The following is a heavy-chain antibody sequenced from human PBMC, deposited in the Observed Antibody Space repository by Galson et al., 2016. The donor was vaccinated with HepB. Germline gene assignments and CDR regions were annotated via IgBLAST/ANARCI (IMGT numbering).Heavy chain of an antibody. CDR1: GYTFTTSG. CDR3: ARDGQYRFDS. CDR2: ISTYSGNT. J-gene: IGHJ4*02. V-gene: IGHV1-18*01. Sequence: SVKVSCKASGYTFTTSGISWVRQAPGQGLEWMGWISTYSGNTKYAQKFQGGHTLTTDSSTTTAYMELRSLRFDDTALYYCARDGQYRFDSWGQGTPVTVSS. D-gene: IGHD2/OR15-2a*01.